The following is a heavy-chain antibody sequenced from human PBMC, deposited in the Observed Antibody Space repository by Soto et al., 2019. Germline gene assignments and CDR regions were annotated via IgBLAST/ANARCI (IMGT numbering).Heavy chain of an antibody. D-gene: IGHD2-2*01. V-gene: IGHV4-31*03. CDR1: GGSISNGDYY. Sequence: LTCTVSGGSISNGDYYWNWIRQHPEKGLEWIGYINYRGSTFYNPSLKSRIIIPVEKSKNQFSLKLSSVTAADTAVYYCARDAPETAPYWGQGTLVTVSS. CDR2: INYRGST. J-gene: IGHJ4*02. CDR3: ARDAPETAPY.